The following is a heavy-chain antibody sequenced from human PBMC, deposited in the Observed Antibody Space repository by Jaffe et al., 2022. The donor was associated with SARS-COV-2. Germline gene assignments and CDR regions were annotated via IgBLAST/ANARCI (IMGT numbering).Heavy chain of an antibody. CDR3: ARRGYCGAGTCYWALDS. D-gene: IGHD2-15*01. V-gene: IGHV5-51*01. J-gene: IGHJ4*02. Sequence: EVQLVQSGAEVKKPGESLKISCKGSGYTFTSYWIAWVRQMPGKGLEWMGVVYPGDSDARYSPSFQGQVTISADKSTSAAYLQWSSLRASDTAMYYCARRGYCGAGTCYWALDSWGQGTLVTVSS. CDR1: GYTFTSYW. CDR2: VYPGDSDA.